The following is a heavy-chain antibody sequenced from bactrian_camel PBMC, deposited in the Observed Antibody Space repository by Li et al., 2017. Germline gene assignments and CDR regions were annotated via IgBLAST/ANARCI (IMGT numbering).Heavy chain of an antibody. CDR1: GHTYSTYC. D-gene: IGHD1*01. V-gene: IGHV3S55*01. CDR3: AAYICAYVACTRTPTRYDY. J-gene: IGHJ4*01. Sequence: HVQLVESGGDSVQAGGSLRLSCAVSGHTYSTYCMAWLRQVPGKEREGVAHILGDGSISYADSVKGRFTVSRDNAAKSLYLQMNSLKPVDTAMYYCAAYICAYVACTRTPTRYDYWGQGTQVTVS. CDR2: ILGDGSI.